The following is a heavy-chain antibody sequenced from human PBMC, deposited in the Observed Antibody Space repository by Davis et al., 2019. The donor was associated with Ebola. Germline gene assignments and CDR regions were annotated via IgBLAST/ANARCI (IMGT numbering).Heavy chain of an antibody. CDR3: ARDLGIAVAGTGDY. Sequence: SVKVSCKASGGTFSSYAISRVRQAPGQGLEWMGRIIPILGIANYAQKFQGRVTITADKSTSTAYMELSSLRSEDTAVYYCARDLGIAVAGTGDYWGQGTLVTVSS. J-gene: IGHJ4*02. CDR2: IIPILGIA. CDR1: GGTFSSYA. V-gene: IGHV1-69*04. D-gene: IGHD6-19*01.